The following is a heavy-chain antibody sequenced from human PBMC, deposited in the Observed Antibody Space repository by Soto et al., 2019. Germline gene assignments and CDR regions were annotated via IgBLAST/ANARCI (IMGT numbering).Heavy chain of an antibody. D-gene: IGHD6-13*01. V-gene: IGHV1-69*13. J-gene: IGHJ3*02. Sequence: SVKVSCKASGGTFSSYAISWVRQAPGQGLEWMGGIIPIFGTANYAQKFQGRVTITADESTSTAYMELSSLRSEDTAVYYCARDIVAAAGTGAFDIWGQGTMVTVSS. CDR2: IIPIFGTA. CDR3: ARDIVAAAGTGAFDI. CDR1: GGTFSSYA.